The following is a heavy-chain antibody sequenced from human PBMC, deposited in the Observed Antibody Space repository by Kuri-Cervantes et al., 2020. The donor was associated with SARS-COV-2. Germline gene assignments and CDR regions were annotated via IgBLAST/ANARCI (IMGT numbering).Heavy chain of an antibody. J-gene: IGHJ4*02. V-gene: IGHV3-7*01. CDR3: VREKGGWLQGDY. D-gene: IGHD5-24*01. CDR1: GGSTSSQSYY. CDR2: IKPDGSEK. Sequence: ETLSLTCTVSGGSTSSQSYYWGWIRQPPGKGLEWVANIKPDGSEKNYVDSVKGRFTISRDNAKNSLYLQMDSLRAEDTAVYYCVREKGGWLQGDYWGQGTLVTVSS.